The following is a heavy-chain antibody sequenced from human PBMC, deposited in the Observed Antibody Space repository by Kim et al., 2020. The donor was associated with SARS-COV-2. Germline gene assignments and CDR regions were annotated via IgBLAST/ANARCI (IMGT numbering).Heavy chain of an antibody. V-gene: IGHV1-46*01. CDR1: GYTFTSYY. J-gene: IGHJ6*02. CDR3: ARAFTGIFGVVISNYYYYGMDV. CDR2: INPSGGST. Sequence: ASVKVSCKASGYTFTSYYMHWVRQAPGQGLEWMGIINPSGGSTSYAQKFQGRVTMTRDTSTSTVYMELSSLRSEDTAVYYCARAFTGIFGVVISNYYYYGMDVWGQGTTVTVSS. D-gene: IGHD3-3*01.